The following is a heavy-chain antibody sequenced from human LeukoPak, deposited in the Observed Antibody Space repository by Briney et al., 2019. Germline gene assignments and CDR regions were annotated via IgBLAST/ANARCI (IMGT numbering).Heavy chain of an antibody. D-gene: IGHD3-3*01. CDR1: GGSISSSSYY. V-gene: IGHV4-39*07. Sequence: SETLSLTCTVSGGSISSSSYYWGWIRQPPGKGLEWIGSIYYSGSTYYNPSLKSRVTISVDTSKNQFSLKLSSVTAADTAVYYCAGLWSGYYSYFDYWGQGTLVTASS. CDR2: IYYSGST. J-gene: IGHJ4*02. CDR3: AGLWSGYYSYFDY.